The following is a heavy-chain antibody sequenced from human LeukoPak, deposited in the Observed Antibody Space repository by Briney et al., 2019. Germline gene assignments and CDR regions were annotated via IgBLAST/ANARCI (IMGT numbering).Heavy chain of an antibody. J-gene: IGHJ4*02. CDR3: ARERDEGFDY. CDR2: FGTRSSSI. Sequence: GGSLRLSCAASGFTFSNAWVNWVRQAPGKGLEWVSSFGTRSSSIYYADSVKGRFTISRDNARNSLYLQMNSLKAEDTAVYYCARERDEGFDYWGQGTLVTVSS. D-gene: IGHD5-24*01. CDR1: GFTFSNAW. V-gene: IGHV3-21*01.